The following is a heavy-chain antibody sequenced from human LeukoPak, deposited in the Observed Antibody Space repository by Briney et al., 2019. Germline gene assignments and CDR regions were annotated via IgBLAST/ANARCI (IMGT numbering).Heavy chain of an antibody. Sequence: ASVKVSCKASGYTFTSYGISWVRQAPGQGLEWMGWISAYNGNTNYAQKLQGRVTMTTDTSTSTAYMELRSLRSDDTAVYYCARDSRDCDTIGDWFGPWGQGTLVTVSS. V-gene: IGHV1-18*04. CDR3: ARDSRDCDTIGDWFGP. CDR2: ISAYNGNT. D-gene: IGHD2-2*02. CDR1: GYTFTSYG. J-gene: IGHJ5*02.